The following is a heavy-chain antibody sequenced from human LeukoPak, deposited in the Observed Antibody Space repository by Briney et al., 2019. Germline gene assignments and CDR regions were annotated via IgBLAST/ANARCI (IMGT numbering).Heavy chain of an antibody. D-gene: IGHD2-8*01. J-gene: IGHJ4*02. CDR2: INHSGST. CDR1: GGSFSGYY. V-gene: IGHV4-34*01. Sequence: KPSETLSLTCAVYGGSFSGYYWCWIRQPPGKGLEWIGEINHSGSTNYNPSLKSRVTISVDTSKNQFSLKLSSVTAADTAVYYCARGYVYGSTGFDYWGQGTLVTVSS. CDR3: ARGYVYGSTGFDY.